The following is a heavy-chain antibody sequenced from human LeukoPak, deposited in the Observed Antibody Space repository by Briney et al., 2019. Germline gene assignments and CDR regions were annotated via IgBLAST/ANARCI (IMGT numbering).Heavy chain of an antibody. Sequence: GGSLRLSCAASGFTFDDYAMHWVRQAPGKGLEWVSGISWNSGSIGYADSVKGRFTTSRDNAKNSLYLQMNSLRAEDTALYYCAKDNFPCSGWYLSRKLYAFDIWGQGTMVTVSS. CDR1: GFTFDDYA. V-gene: IGHV3-9*01. CDR3: AKDNFPCSGWYLSRKLYAFDI. CDR2: ISWNSGSI. J-gene: IGHJ3*02. D-gene: IGHD6-19*01.